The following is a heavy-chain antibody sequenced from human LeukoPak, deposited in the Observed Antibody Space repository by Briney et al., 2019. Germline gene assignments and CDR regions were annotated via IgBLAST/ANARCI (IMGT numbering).Heavy chain of an antibody. CDR1: GGSISSSSYY. CDR3: ASLTPSYYDSSGYYNQPFDY. V-gene: IGHV4-39*01. D-gene: IGHD3-22*01. J-gene: IGHJ4*02. Sequence: SETLSLTCTVSGGSISSSSYYWGWIRQPPGKGLEWIGSIYYSGSTYYNPSLKSRVTISVDTSKNQFSLKLSSVTAADTAVYYCASLTPSYYDSSGYYNQPFDYWGQGILVTVSS. CDR2: IYYSGST.